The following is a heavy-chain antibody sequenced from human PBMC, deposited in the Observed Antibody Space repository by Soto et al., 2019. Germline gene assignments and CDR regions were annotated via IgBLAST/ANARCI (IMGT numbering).Heavy chain of an antibody. CDR3: SRRRGVAAARNYYYYGMDV. CDR1: GGTFSSYA. Sequence: RASVKVSCKASGGTFSSYAISWVRQAPGQGLEWMGGIIPIFGTANYAQKFQGRVTITADESTSTAYMELSSLRSEDTAVYYCSRRRGVAAARNYYYYGMDVWGQGTTVTVSS. CDR2: IIPIFGTA. V-gene: IGHV1-69*13. J-gene: IGHJ6*02. D-gene: IGHD2-15*01.